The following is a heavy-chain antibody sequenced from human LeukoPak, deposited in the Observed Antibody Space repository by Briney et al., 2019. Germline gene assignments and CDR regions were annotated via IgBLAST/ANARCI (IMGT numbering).Heavy chain of an antibody. V-gene: IGHV6-1*01. Sequence: SQTLSLTCAISGDSVSSNSAAWNWIRQSPSRGLEWLGRTYYRSKWYNDYAVSVKSRITINPDTSKNQFSLQLNSVTPEDTAVYYCAGTHYYGSGSYKYYYYYGMDVWGQGTTVTVSS. CDR2: TYYRSKWYN. CDR3: AGTHYYGSGSYKYYYYYGMDV. CDR1: GDSVSSNSAA. J-gene: IGHJ6*02. D-gene: IGHD3-10*01.